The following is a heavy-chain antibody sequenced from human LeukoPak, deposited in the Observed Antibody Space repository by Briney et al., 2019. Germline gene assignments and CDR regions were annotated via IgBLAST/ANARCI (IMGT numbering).Heavy chain of an antibody. J-gene: IGHJ5*02. Sequence: PSETLSLTCSVSGGSISSSSSYWGWIRQSPGKGLEWIGSIYYSGSTYYNPSLKSRVTISVDTSKNQFSLKLSSVTAADTAVYYCARDLNYNWFDPWGQGTLVTVSS. CDR2: IYYSGST. D-gene: IGHD1-7*01. CDR1: GGSISSSSSY. V-gene: IGHV4-39*07. CDR3: ARDLNYNWFDP.